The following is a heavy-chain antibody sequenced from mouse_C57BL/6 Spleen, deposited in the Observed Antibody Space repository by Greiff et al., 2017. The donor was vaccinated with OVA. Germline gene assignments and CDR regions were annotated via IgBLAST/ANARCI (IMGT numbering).Heavy chain of an antibody. V-gene: IGHV5-6*02. CDR3: ARQGAYYYGSSSYYFDY. CDR2: ISSGGSYT. J-gene: IGHJ2*01. CDR1: GFTFSSYG. Sequence: EVMLVESGGDLVKPGGSLKLSCAASGFTFSSYGMSWVRQTPDKRLEWVASISSGGSYTYYPDSVKGRFTISRDNAKNTLYLQMSSLKSEDTAMYYCARQGAYYYGSSSYYFDYWGQGTTLTVSS. D-gene: IGHD1-1*01.